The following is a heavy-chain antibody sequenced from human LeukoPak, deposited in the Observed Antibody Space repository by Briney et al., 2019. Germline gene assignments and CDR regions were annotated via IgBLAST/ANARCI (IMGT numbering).Heavy chain of an antibody. Sequence: GGSLRLSCAASGFTFSSHWMTWVRQALGKGLEWVANIKEDGTRKNYMDSVKGRFTISRDNAKNSLYLQMNSLRVEDTAVYYCAKEGRSLQTYWGQGTLVTVSS. V-gene: IGHV3-7*03. D-gene: IGHD5-24*01. CDR2: IKEDGTRK. J-gene: IGHJ4*02. CDR1: GFTFSSHW. CDR3: AKEGRSLQTY.